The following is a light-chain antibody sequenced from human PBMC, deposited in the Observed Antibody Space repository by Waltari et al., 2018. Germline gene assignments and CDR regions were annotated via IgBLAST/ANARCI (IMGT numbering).Light chain of an antibody. V-gene: IGKV1-16*02. CDR1: QGIRNY. Sequence: DIQMTQSPSSLSASVGHRVTITCRARQGIRNYLAWSQQKTGKAPKSLIYDASSLQSGVSSKFSGSGVETDFTLTITSLQPEDFATYYCQQYHSCPITFGQGTRLEIK. CDR2: DAS. CDR3: QQYHSCPIT. J-gene: IGKJ5*01.